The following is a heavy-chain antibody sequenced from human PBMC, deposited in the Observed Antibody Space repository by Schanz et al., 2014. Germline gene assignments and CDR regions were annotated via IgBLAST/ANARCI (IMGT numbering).Heavy chain of an antibody. V-gene: IGHV1-69*02. Sequence: QVQLVQSGPEVKKPGASVTVSCKASGYDFHIYAYSWVRQAPGQGLEWMGRIIPILGIANYAQKFQGRVTNTADKSTSTAYMDLSSLRSEDTAVYYCASSGAGYSSSWDFDYWGQGTLVTVSS. D-gene: IGHD6-13*01. CDR2: IIPILGIA. CDR1: GYDFHIYA. J-gene: IGHJ4*02. CDR3: ASSGAGYSSSWDFDY.